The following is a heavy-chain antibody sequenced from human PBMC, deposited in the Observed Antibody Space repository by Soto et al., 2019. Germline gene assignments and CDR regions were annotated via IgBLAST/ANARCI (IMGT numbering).Heavy chain of an antibody. Sequence: ASVKVSCKASGYTFTSYDINWVRQATGQGLEWMGWMNPNSGNTGYAQKFQGRVTMTRNTSISTAYMELSSLRSEDTAVYYCATGRSVWLLNDYWGQGTLVTVSS. J-gene: IGHJ4*02. D-gene: IGHD3-9*01. CDR2: MNPNSGNT. CDR3: ATGRSVWLLNDY. V-gene: IGHV1-8*01. CDR1: GYTFTSYD.